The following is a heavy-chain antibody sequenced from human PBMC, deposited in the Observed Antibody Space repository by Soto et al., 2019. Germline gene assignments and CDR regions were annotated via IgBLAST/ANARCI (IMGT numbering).Heavy chain of an antibody. J-gene: IGHJ5*02. V-gene: IGHV1-58*01. Sequence: ASVKVSCKASGFTFSSSAVQWVRQARGQGLEWIGWIVLGNGNTNYAQKFQERVTITRDMSTSTAYMEVRSLTFEDTAVYYCAPSIGNIGWYWLDTRGQRTLVTGS. CDR2: IVLGNGNT. D-gene: IGHD6-19*01. CDR1: GFTFSSSA. CDR3: APSIGNIGWYWLDT.